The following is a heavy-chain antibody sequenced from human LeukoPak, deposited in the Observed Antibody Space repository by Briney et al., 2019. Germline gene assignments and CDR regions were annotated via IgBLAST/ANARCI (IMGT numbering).Heavy chain of an antibody. J-gene: IGHJ3*02. CDR1: GYIFTSYY. CDR2: INPSGGST. D-gene: IGHD1-26*01. V-gene: IGHV1-46*01. CDR3: ASPIVGATPDAFDI. Sequence: ASVKVSCKASGYIFTSYYMHWVRQAPGQGLEWMGLINPSGGSTSYAQKFQGRVTMTRDTSTSTVYMELSSLRSEDTAVYYCASPIVGATPDAFDIWGQGTMVTVSS.